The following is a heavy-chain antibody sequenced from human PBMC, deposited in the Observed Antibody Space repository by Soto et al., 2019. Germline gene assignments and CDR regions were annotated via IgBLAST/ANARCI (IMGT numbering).Heavy chain of an antibody. CDR2: ISAYNGNT. Sequence: QVQLVQSGAEVKKPGASVKVSCKASGYTFTSYGISWVRQAPGQGLEWMGWISAYNGNTNYAQKLQGRVTMTTDTTTSTAYMEMRSLRSDDTAVYYGARAHLGELSFDYYYYMDVWGKGTTVTVSS. J-gene: IGHJ6*03. V-gene: IGHV1-18*01. CDR3: ARAHLGELSFDYYYYMDV. D-gene: IGHD3-16*02. CDR1: GYTFTSYG.